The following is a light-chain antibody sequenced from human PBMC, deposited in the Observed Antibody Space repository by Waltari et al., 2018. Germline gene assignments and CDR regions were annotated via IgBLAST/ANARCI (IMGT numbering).Light chain of an antibody. CDR2: AAS. J-gene: IGKJ3*01. CDR1: QSISNY. V-gene: IGKV1-39*01. Sequence: DIQMTQSPSSLSASVGDGVTVTRRASQSISNYLNWYQERPGKAPKILVYAASTLQSRVPSRFSGSGSGTDFTLPITNLQPEDFATYYCQQSYTAPFTFGPGTTVDIK. CDR3: QQSYTAPFT.